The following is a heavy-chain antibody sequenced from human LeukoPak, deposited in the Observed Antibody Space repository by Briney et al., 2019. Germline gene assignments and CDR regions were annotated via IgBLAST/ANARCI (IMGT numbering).Heavy chain of an antibody. CDR3: ARLSLMNPQLAYWYFDV. Sequence: SETLSLTCAVYGVSFSGYYWSWIRQPPGKGLEWFGEVTRNGDINYNPSLKSRVTLSLEASQNKFSLTVNSVSAADTAVYYCARLSLMNPQLAYWYFDVWGRGTLVTVSS. CDR2: VTRNGDI. V-gene: IGHV4-34*01. J-gene: IGHJ2*01. CDR1: GVSFSGYY. D-gene: IGHD1-1*01.